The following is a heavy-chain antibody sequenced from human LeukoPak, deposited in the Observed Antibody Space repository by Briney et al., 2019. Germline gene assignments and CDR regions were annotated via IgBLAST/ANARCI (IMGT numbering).Heavy chain of an antibody. J-gene: IGHJ4*02. CDR2: INPSGGRT. V-gene: IGHV1-46*01. CDR1: VYTFTSYY. CDR3: AGLGGKDSGYFDY. Sequence: ASVKVSCMASVYTFTSYYMHWVGQAPGQGLEWVGIINPSGGRTSYAQKLQGRATMTRDTSTSTAYMELSSLRSEATAVYYCAGLGGKDSGYFDYWGQGTLVTVSS. D-gene: IGHD5-12*01.